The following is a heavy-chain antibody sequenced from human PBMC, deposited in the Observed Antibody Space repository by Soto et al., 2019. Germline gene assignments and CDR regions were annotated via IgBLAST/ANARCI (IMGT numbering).Heavy chain of an antibody. CDR2: IYSKAGKM. D-gene: IGHD2-15*01. CDR3: ARDIAFDIDY. Sequence: QVHLLQSGAEVQKPGASVKVSCKTSGYTFNDFGITWVRQAPGLGLEWLGWIYSKAGKMNFAPKFQNRVLMTTDPSTSTAFMELTSLTFDDSAIYFCARDIAFDIDYWGQGTLVTVS. CDR1: GYTFNDFG. V-gene: IGHV1-18*01. J-gene: IGHJ4*02.